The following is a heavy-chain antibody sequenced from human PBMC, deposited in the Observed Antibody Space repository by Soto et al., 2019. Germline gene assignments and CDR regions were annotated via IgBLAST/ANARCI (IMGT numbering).Heavy chain of an antibody. J-gene: IGHJ4*02. CDR1: GFTFNNYY. CDR3: AKDSRGSLDY. Sequence: TGGSLRLSCAASGFTFNNYYMVWVRQAPGKGLEWVSLITSDGTTTHYGDSVKGRFTISRDNSKNSLYLQMNSLVTEDSALYYCAKDSRGSLDYWGQGTLVTVSS. CDR2: ITSDGTTT. V-gene: IGHV3-43*01.